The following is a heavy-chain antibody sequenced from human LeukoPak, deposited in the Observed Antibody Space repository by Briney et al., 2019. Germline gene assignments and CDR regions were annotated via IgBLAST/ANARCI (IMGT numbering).Heavy chain of an antibody. D-gene: IGHD1-26*01. CDR2: INSDGSST. Sequence: GGSLRLSCAASGFTFSNYAMHWVRQAPGKGLEWVSRINSDGSSTRYADSVKGRFTISRDNAKNTLYLQMNSLRAEDTAVYYCARESYSGSRGYFDYWGQGTLVTVSS. J-gene: IGHJ4*02. CDR1: GFTFSNYA. V-gene: IGHV3-74*01. CDR3: ARESYSGSRGYFDY.